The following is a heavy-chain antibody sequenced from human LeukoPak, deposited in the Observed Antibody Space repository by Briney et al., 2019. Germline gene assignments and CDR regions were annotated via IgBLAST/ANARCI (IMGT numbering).Heavy chain of an antibody. D-gene: IGHD6-19*01. V-gene: IGHV4-34*01. Sequence: SETLSLTCAVYGGSFSGYYWSWIRQPPGKGLEWIGEINHSGSTNCNPSLKSRVTISVDTSKNQFSLKLSSVTAADTAVYYCARLVAVAGRSYWGQGTLVTVSS. CDR3: ARLVAVAGRSY. J-gene: IGHJ4*02. CDR1: GGSFSGYY. CDR2: INHSGST.